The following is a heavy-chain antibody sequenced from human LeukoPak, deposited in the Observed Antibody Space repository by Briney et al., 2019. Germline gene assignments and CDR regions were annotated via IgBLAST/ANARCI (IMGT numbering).Heavy chain of an antibody. CDR2: INHSGST. CDR1: GGSFSGYY. CDR3: ARANPRKYCSGGSCSKVYYYYYGMDV. J-gene: IGHJ6*02. V-gene: IGHV4-34*01. Sequence: SETLSLTCAVYGGSFSGYYWSWIRQPPGKGLEWIGEINHSGSTNYNPSLKSRVTISVDTSKNQFSLKLSSVTAADTAVYYCARANPRKYCSGGSCSKVYYYYYGMDVRGQGTTVTVSS. D-gene: IGHD2-15*01.